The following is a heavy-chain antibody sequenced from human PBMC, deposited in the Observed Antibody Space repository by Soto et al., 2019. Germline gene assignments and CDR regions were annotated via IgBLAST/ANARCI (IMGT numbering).Heavy chain of an antibody. CDR3: ASTNPVVRSVPFDY. J-gene: IGHJ4*02. CDR1: GGTFSSYA. D-gene: IGHD3-3*01. Sequence: GSSVKFSFKASGGTFSSYAISWVRQAPGQGLEWMGGIIPIFGTANYAQKFQGRVTITADESTSTAYMELRSLRSEDTAVYYCASTNPVVRSVPFDYLGRGSLVTVSS. CDR2: IIPIFGTA. V-gene: IGHV1-69*13.